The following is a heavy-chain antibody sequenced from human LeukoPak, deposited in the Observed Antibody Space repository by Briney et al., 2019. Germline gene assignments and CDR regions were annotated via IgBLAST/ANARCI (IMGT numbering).Heavy chain of an antibody. Sequence: PGGSLRLSCAASGFTFSVYAMSWVRPAPGKGLEWVSAISGSGGSTYYADSGKGRFTISRDNSKNALYLQMNSVRAGDTAVYYCAKGTWIAAAGYWYFDLWGRGTLVTVSS. CDR2: ISGSGGST. D-gene: IGHD6-13*01. J-gene: IGHJ2*01. CDR1: GFTFSVYA. V-gene: IGHV3-23*01. CDR3: AKGTWIAAAGYWYFDL.